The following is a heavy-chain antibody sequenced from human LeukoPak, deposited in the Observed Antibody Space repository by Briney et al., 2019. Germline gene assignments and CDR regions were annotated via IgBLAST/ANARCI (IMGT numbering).Heavy chain of an antibody. D-gene: IGHD3-3*01. V-gene: IGHV1-2*02. CDR1: GYTFTGYY. Sequence: ASVKVSCKASGYTFTGYYMHWVRQAPGQGLEWMGWINPNSGGTNYAQKFQGRVTITTDESTSTAYMELSSLRSEDTAVYYCARALRTYYDFWSGYYDLGYYYYMDVWGKGTTVTVSS. CDR2: INPNSGGT. J-gene: IGHJ6*03. CDR3: ARALRTYYDFWSGYYDLGYYYYMDV.